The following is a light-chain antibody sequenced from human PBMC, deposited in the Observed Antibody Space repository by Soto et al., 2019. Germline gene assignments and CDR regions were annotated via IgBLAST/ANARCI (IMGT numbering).Light chain of an antibody. V-gene: IGKV1-39*01. CDR1: QTISNY. J-gene: IGKJ1*01. Sequence: DIQMTQSPSSLSASVGDRVTITCRAGQTISNYLNWYQHKPGKAPKLLIYAASNLDRGVPARFSGSGSGTDFTLTISGLQPEDFAVYYCQQYGSSGTFGQGTKVDIK. CDR3: QQYGSSGT. CDR2: AAS.